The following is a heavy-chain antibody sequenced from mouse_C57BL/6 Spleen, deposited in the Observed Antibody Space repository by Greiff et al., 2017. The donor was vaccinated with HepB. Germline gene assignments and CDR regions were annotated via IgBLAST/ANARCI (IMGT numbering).Heavy chain of an antibody. J-gene: IGHJ4*01. D-gene: IGHD4-1*01. CDR2: ISSGGSYT. CDR1: GFTFSSYG. Sequence: EVQLVESGGDLVKPGGSLKLSCAASGFTFSSYGMSWVRQTPDKRLEWVATISSGGSYTYYPDSVTGRFTISRDNAKNTLYLQMSSLKSEDTAMYYCARGDWDNYYAMDYWGQGTSVTVSS. CDR3: ARGDWDNYYAMDY. V-gene: IGHV5-6*01.